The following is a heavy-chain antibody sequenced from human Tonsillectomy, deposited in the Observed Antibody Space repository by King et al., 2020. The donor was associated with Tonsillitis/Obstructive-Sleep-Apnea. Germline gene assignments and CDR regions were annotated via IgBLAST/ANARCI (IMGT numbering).Heavy chain of an antibody. D-gene: IGHD1-26*01. Sequence: VQLQQSGPGLVKPSQTLSLTCAISGDSVSSNSAAWNWIRQSPLRGLEWLGRTDYRSKWYNDYALSVRGRITITPDTSKNQYSLQLNSVTPEDTAVYYCARAGVGATEYYFDYWGQGSLVTVSS. CDR1: GDSVSSNSAA. V-gene: IGHV6-1*01. CDR2: TDYRSKWYN. J-gene: IGHJ4*02. CDR3: ARAGVGATEYYFDY.